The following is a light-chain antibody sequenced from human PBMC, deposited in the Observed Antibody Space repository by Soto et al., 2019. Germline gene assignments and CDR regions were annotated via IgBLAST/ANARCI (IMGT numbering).Light chain of an antibody. CDR2: WAS. J-gene: IGKJ4*01. CDR1: QSGLYRSNNKNY. CDR3: QQYYSTPLS. V-gene: IGKV4-1*01. Sequence: DIVMTQSPDPLAVSLGERATINCKSSQSGLYRSNNKNYLAWYQQKPGQPPKLLIYWASTRESGVPDRFSGSGSGTDFTLTITSLQAEDVAVYYCQQYYSTPLSFGGGTKVDIK.